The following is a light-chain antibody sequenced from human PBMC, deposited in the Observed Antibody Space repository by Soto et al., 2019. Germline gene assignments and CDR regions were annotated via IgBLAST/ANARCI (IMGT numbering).Light chain of an antibody. CDR3: HQHCSSPFT. CDR1: QSVSANY. J-gene: IGKJ3*01. CDR2: GAS. Sequence: EVVLTQSPATLSLSPGERATLSCRANQSVSANYLAWYQQKPGQAPRLLIYGASSRATAIPDRFSGSGSGTYFTLTISRLEPEDCAVFYCHQHCSSPFTFGPGTKGDIK. V-gene: IGKV3-20*01.